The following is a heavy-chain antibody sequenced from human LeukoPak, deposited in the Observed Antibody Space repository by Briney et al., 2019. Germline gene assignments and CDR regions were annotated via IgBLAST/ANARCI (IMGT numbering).Heavy chain of an antibody. Sequence: GGSLRLSCSASGFTFSSYAMHWVRQAPGKGLEYVSAISSNGGSTYYADSVKGRFTISRDNSKKTLYLQMSSLRAEDTAVYYCVKVADYDSSGYPDYWGQGTLVTVSS. CDR3: VKVADYDSSGYPDY. CDR1: GFTFSSYA. J-gene: IGHJ4*02. V-gene: IGHV3-64D*06. CDR2: ISSNGGST. D-gene: IGHD3-22*01.